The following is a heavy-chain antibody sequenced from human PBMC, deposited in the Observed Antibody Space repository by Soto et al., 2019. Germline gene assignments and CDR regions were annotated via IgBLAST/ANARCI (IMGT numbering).Heavy chain of an antibody. D-gene: IGHD3-10*01. CDR1: GFNFNHYG. CDR2: ISCTGDDK. J-gene: IGHJ6*03. Sequence: EVQVVESGGGLVKPGGSLRLSCAASGFNFNHYGMHWVRQAPGKGLEWVSYISCTGDDKKFLDSVKGRFTISRDNAKNSLFLQMNSLRAEDTAIYYCARETFGDRFYMDVWGRGTTVTVSS. V-gene: IGHV3-21*01. CDR3: ARETFGDRFYMDV.